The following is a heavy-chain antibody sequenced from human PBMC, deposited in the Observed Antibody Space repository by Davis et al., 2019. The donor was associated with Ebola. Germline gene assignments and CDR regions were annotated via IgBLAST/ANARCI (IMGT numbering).Heavy chain of an antibody. J-gene: IGHJ4*02. CDR2: IYYSWST. Sequence: SETLSLTCTVSGGSISSYYWSWIRQPPGKGLEWIGYIYYSWSTNYNPSLKSRVTISVDTSKNQFSLKLSSVTAADTAVYYCARGYSHQWSDYWGQGTLVTVSS. CDR3: ARGYSHQWSDY. CDR1: GGSISSYY. D-gene: IGHD6-13*01. V-gene: IGHV4-59*01.